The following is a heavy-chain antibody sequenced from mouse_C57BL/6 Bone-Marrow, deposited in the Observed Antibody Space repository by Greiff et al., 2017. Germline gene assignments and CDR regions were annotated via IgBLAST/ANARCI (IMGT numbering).Heavy chain of an antibody. V-gene: IGHV1-50*01. CDR2: IDPSDSYN. CDR3: ARMGWSFDD. D-gene: IGHD2-3*01. Sequence: QVQLQQPGAELVKPGASVKLSCKASGYTFTSYWMQWVKQRPGQGLEWIGEIDPSDSYNNYNQKFKGKATLTVDTSSSTAYMQLSSLTSEDSAVYYCARMGWSFDDWGQGTTLTVSS. J-gene: IGHJ2*01. CDR1: GYTFTSYW.